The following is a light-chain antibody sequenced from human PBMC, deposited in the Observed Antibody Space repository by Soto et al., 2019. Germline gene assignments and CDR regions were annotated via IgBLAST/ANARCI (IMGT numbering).Light chain of an antibody. V-gene: IGLV2-14*01. CDR2: DVS. Sequence: QSVLTQPASVSGSPGQSITISCTGTSSDVGGYNYVSWYQQYPGKAPKLMIFDVSYRPSGVSNRFSGSKSGNTASLTISGLQAEDEAAYYCSSYTGSSSNVFGTGAKLTVL. CDR3: SSYTGSSSNV. J-gene: IGLJ1*01. CDR1: SSDVGGYNY.